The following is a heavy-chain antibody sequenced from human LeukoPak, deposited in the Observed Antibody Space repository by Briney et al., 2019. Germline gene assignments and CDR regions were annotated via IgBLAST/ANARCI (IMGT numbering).Heavy chain of an antibody. Sequence: GGSLRLSCAASGFTFSSYGMHWVRQAPGKGLEWVAIISYDGSNKYYADSVKGRFTISRDNSKNTLYLQMNSLRAEDTAVYYCARALDYGRKGGFDYWGQGTLVTVSS. CDR3: ARALDYGRKGGFDY. J-gene: IGHJ4*02. V-gene: IGHV3-30*03. D-gene: IGHD4-17*01. CDR2: ISYDGSNK. CDR1: GFTFSSYG.